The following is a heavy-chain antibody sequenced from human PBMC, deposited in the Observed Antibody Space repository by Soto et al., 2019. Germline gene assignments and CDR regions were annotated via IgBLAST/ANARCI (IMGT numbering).Heavy chain of an antibody. CDR3: AADDMTTFI. D-gene: IGHD1-1*01. CDR2: IVVGSGNT. Sequence: ASVKVSWKASGFTFPSSAVQWVRQARGQRLEWIGWIVVGSGNTNSAQKFQERLTFTRDMSTSTVYMELSSLKSEDTAVYYCAADDMTTFIWGQGTLVTVSS. J-gene: IGHJ4*02. V-gene: IGHV1-58*01. CDR1: GFTFPSSA.